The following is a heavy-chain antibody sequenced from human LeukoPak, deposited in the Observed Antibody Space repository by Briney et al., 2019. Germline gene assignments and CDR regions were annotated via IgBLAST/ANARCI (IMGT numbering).Heavy chain of an antibody. J-gene: IGHJ4*02. Sequence: SETLSLTCTVSGGSISSYYWSWIRQPAGKGLEWIGRIYTSGSTNYNPSLKSRVTMSVDASKNQFSLKLSSVTAADTAVYYCARDPYSSGWYDYWGQGTLVTVSS. D-gene: IGHD6-19*01. CDR3: ARDPYSSGWYDY. V-gene: IGHV4-4*07. CDR2: IYTSGST. CDR1: GGSISSYY.